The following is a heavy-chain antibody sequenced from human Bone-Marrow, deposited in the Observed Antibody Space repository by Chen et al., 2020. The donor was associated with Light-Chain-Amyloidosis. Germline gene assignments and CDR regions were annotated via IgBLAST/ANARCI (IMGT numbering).Heavy chain of an antibody. D-gene: IGHD1-26*01. Sequence: MHLVESGGGLVQPGGSLRLSCAASGFTFSSYEMHWVRQAPGKGLEYVSAITDNGGTTYYANSVKGRFTISRDNSKNTLYLQMGSLRVEDMAVYYCARDTLGTDWYFDLWGRGTLVTVSS. V-gene: IGHV3-64*01. CDR1: GFTFSSYE. CDR2: ITDNGGTT. CDR3: ARDTLGTDWYFDL. J-gene: IGHJ2*01.